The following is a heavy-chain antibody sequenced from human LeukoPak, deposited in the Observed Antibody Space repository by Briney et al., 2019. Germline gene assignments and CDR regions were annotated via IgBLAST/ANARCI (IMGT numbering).Heavy chain of an antibody. Sequence: SETLSLTCTVSGGSISSSSYYWGWIRQPPGKGLEWIGSIYYSGSTYYNPSLKSRVTISVDTSKNRFSLKLSSVTAADTAVYYCARVNDILTGYYYYYMDVWGKGTTVTVSS. J-gene: IGHJ6*03. CDR3: ARVNDILTGYYYYYMDV. V-gene: IGHV4-39*07. D-gene: IGHD3-9*01. CDR2: IYYSGST. CDR1: GGSISSSSYY.